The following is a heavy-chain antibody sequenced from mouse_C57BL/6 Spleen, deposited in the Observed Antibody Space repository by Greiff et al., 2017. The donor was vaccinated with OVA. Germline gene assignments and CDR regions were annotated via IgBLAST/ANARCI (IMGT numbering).Heavy chain of an antibody. CDR1: GFTFSSYT. CDR3: ARDYSNYEVFAY. Sequence: EVQGVESGGGLVKPGGSLKLSCAASGFTFSSYTMSWVRQTPEKRLEWVATISGGGGNTYYPDSVKGRFTISRDNAKNTLYLQMSSLRSEDTALYYCARDYSNYEVFAYWGQGTLVTVSA. J-gene: IGHJ3*01. V-gene: IGHV5-9*01. D-gene: IGHD2-5*01. CDR2: ISGGGGNT.